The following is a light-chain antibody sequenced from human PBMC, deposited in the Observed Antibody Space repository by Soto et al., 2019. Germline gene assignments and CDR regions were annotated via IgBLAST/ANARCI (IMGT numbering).Light chain of an antibody. V-gene: IGKV3-15*01. J-gene: IGKJ1*01. CDR1: QSVSIH. Sequence: ETVMTQSPGTLSVSLGERATLSCMASQSVSIHLAWYQQKTGQDHRLIIYDTSTRATRIPARFSGSGSGTDFTLYIRSLQSEELAVYYCQQYNDRPRTLGQGTKGDIK. CDR3: QQYNDRPRT. CDR2: DTS.